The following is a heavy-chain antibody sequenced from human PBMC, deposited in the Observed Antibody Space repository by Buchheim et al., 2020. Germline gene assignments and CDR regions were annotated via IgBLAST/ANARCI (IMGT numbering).Heavy chain of an antibody. Sequence: QVQLVESGGGVVQPGTSLRLSCAASGFTFNNYAMHWVRQAPGKGLEWVAVLSYDGTIKYYAESVKGRFTISRDNSKSTLYLQMNSVRIEDTAVYFCARDWGWNCEYWGQGTL. J-gene: IGHJ4*02. V-gene: IGHV3-30-3*01. CDR1: GFTFNNYA. D-gene: IGHD1-1*01. CDR2: LSYDGTIK. CDR3: ARDWGWNCEY.